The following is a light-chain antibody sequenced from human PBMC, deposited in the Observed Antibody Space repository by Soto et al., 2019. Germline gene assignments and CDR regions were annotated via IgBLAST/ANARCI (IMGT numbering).Light chain of an antibody. V-gene: IGLV1-44*01. CDR1: SSNIGINA. J-gene: IGLJ1*01. CDR3: AAWDDSLNGRV. CDR2: DNN. Sequence: QSVLTQPPSASGTPGQRVTISCSGSSSNIGINAVNWYQQLPGTAPKLVIYDNNQRPSGVPDRFSGSKSGISASLAISGLQSEDEADYSCAAWDDSLNGRVFGTGTKLTVL.